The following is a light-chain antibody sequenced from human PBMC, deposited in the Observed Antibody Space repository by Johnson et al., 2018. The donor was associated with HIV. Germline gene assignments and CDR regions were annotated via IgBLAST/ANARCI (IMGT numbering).Light chain of an antibody. CDR3: GTWDSSLSAGGV. J-gene: IGLJ1*01. V-gene: IGLV1-51*02. CDR2: ENN. Sequence: QSVLTQPPSVSAAPGQKVTISCSGSSSNIGNNYVSWYQQLPGTAPKLLIYENNKRPSGIPYRFSGSKSGTSATLGITGLQTGDAADYDCGTWDSSLSAGGVFGTGTKVTFL. CDR1: SSNIGNNY.